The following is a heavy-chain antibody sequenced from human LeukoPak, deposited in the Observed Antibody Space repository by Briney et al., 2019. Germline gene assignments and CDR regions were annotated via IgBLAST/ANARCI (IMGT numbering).Heavy chain of an antibody. V-gene: IGHV3-23*01. Sequence: GGSLRLSCAASRFTFNSYAMSWVRQAPGKGLEWVSVIGGSNGITFYVGSVKGRFTISRDNSKDTLYLQMNSLRAEDTAVYYCAKVRSYVRDYFDYWGQGTLVTVSS. CDR2: IGGSNGIT. D-gene: IGHD1-26*01. CDR3: AKVRSYVRDYFDY. J-gene: IGHJ4*02. CDR1: RFTFNSYA.